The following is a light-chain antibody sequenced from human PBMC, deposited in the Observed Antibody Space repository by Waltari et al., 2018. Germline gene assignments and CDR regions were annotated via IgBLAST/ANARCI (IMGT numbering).Light chain of an antibody. CDR3: QQSYS. CDR1: QSSSDY. J-gene: IGKJ5*01. V-gene: IGKV1-39*01. Sequence: DIQITQSPSSLSASVGDRVTITCRASQSSSDYLNWYQQKPGKAPKLLIYAASTLQSGVPSRFSGSGSGTDCALTISSLQPEDFATYYCQQSYSFGQGTRLEIK. CDR2: AAS.